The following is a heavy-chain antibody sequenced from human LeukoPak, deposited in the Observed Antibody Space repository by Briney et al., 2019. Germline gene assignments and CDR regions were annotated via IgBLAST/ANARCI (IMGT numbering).Heavy chain of an antibody. CDR1: GGTFSSYA. CDR3: ARGAHYGDFPYYYYMDV. CDR2: IIPIFGTA. J-gene: IGHJ6*03. Sequence: SVKVSCKASGGTFSSYAISWVRQAPGQGHEWMGRIIPIFGTANYAQKFQGRVTITTDESTSTAYMELSSLRSEDTAVYYCARGAHYGDFPYYYYMDVWGKGTTVTVSS. D-gene: IGHD4-17*01. V-gene: IGHV1-69*05.